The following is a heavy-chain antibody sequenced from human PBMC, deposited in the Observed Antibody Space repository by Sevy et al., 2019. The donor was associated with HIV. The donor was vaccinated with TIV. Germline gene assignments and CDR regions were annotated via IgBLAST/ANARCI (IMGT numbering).Heavy chain of an antibody. Sequence: GGSLRLSCTASGFTFSSYEMNWVRQAPGKGLEWVSSIISSGDTIYYADSVKDRFTVSRDNAKNSLFLQMNSLRAEDTAIYYCARGPHYYYDSSSFFEYWGQGTLVTVSS. CDR3: ARGPHYYYDSSSFFEY. V-gene: IGHV3-48*03. J-gene: IGHJ4*02. CDR2: IISSGDTI. CDR1: GFTFSSYE. D-gene: IGHD3-22*01.